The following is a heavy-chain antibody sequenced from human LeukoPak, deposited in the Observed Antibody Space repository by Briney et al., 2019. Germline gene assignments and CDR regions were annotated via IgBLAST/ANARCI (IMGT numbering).Heavy chain of an antibody. D-gene: IGHD3-10*01. J-gene: IGHJ4*02. V-gene: IGHV1-8*02. CDR3: ARGITMVRGVRALGY. Sequence: ASVKVSCKASGYTFTSYGISWVRQAPGQGLEWMGWMNPNSGNTGYAQKFQGRVTMTRNTSISTAYMELSSLRSEDTAVYYCARGITMVRGVRALGYWGQGTLVTVSS. CDR2: MNPNSGNT. CDR1: GYTFTSYG.